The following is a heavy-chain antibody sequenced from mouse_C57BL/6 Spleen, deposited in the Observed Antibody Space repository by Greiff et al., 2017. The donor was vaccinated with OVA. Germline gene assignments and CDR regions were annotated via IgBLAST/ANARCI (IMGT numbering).Heavy chain of an antibody. CDR1: GFTFSDYG. CDR2: ISSGSSTI. V-gene: IGHV5-17*01. Sequence: EVQVVESGGGLVKPGGSLKLSCAASGFTFSDYGMHWVRQAPEKGLEWVAYISSGSSTIYYADTVKGRFTISRDNAKNTLFLQMTSLRSEDTAMYYCARSQGGFAYWGQGTLVTVSA. D-gene: IGHD3-2*02. J-gene: IGHJ3*01. CDR3: ARSQGGFAY.